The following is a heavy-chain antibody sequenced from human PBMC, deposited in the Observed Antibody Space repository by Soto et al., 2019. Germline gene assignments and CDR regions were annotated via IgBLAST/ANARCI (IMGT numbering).Heavy chain of an antibody. D-gene: IGHD6-6*01. CDR2: INHSGST. V-gene: IGHV4-34*01. CDR3: AGGLIAAPDY. J-gene: IGHJ4*02. CDR1: GGSFSGYY. Sequence: ETLSLTCAVYGGSFSGYYWSWIRQPPGKGLEWIGEINHSGSTNYNPSLKSRVTISVDTSKNQFSLKLSSVTAADTAVYYCAGGLIAAPDYWGQGTLVTVSS.